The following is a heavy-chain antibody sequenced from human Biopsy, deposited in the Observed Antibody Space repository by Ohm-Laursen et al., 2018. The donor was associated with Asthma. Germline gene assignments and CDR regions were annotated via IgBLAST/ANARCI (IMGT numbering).Heavy chain of an antibody. CDR1: GYTFTSYY. CDR2: INPSGGST. Sequence: GATVKISCKASGYTFTSYYMHWVRQAPGQGLEWMGIINPSGGSTSYAQKFQGRVTMTRDTSTSTVYMELSSLRSEDTAVYYCARRGITGTTLDYWGQGTLVTVSS. CDR3: ARRGITGTTLDY. J-gene: IGHJ4*02. V-gene: IGHV1-46*01. D-gene: IGHD1-7*01.